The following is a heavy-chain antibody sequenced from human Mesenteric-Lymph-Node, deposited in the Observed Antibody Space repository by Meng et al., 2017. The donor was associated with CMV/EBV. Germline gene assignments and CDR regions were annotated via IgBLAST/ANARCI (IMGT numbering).Heavy chain of an antibody. J-gene: IGHJ4*02. CDR2: IKSKIDGGTT. CDR3: ARDTNFYGSGTD. D-gene: IGHD3-10*01. Sequence: SGFTFRNAWMYWVRQAPGKGLEWVGRIKSKIDGGTTDHAAPVKGRFAISRDNAKNTLYLQMNSLRAEDTAVYYCARDTNFYGSGTDWGQGTLVTVSS. CDR1: GFTFRNAW. V-gene: IGHV3-15*05.